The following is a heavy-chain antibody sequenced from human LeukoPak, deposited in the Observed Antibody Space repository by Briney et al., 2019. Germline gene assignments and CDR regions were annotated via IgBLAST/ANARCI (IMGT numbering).Heavy chain of an antibody. V-gene: IGHV5-51*01. CDR2: IYPGDSDT. CDR3: XXXXXSYGRSSYYYYYYMDV. D-gene: IGHD5-18*01. J-gene: IGHJ6*03. Sequence: GESLKISCKGSGYSFTSYWIGWVRQMPGKGLEWMGIIYPGDSDTRYSPSFQGQVTISADKSISTAYLQWSSLKASDTAMYYCXXXXXSYGRSSYYYYYYMDVWGKGTTVTVSS. CDR1: GYSFTSYW.